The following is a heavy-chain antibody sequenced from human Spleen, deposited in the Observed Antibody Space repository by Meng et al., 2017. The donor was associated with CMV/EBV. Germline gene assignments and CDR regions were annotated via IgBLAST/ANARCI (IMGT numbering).Heavy chain of an antibody. CDR2: IYYSGST. CDR3: ARGWEGYYPDY. J-gene: IGHJ4*02. Sequence: SETLSLTCTVSGGSISSGGYYWSWIRQHPGKGLEWIGYIYYSGSTYYNPSLKSRVTISVDTSKNQFSLKLSSATAADTAVYYCARGWEGYYPDYWGQGTLVTVSS. CDR1: GGSISSGGYY. D-gene: IGHD2-15*01. V-gene: IGHV4-31*03.